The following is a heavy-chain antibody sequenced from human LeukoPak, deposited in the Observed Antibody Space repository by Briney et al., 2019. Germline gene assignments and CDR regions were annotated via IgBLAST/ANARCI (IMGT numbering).Heavy chain of an antibody. CDR2: IKQDGSET. CDR1: GFTFSWYW. CDR3: ARDTSRGAYGSGAPAY. Sequence: GGSLRLSCAASGFTFSWYWMTWVRQAPGKGLEWVANIKQDGSETYYVDAVKGRFTISRDNAKNSLYLQMNSLRAEDTAVYYCARDTSRGAYGSGAPAYWGQGTLVTVPS. J-gene: IGHJ4*02. D-gene: IGHD3-10*01. V-gene: IGHV3-7*04.